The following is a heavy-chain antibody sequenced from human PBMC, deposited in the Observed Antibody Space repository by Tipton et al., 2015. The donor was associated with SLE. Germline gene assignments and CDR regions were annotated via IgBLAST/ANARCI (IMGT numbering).Heavy chain of an antibody. J-gene: IGHJ3*02. V-gene: IGHV4-34*01. CDR1: GGSFSGYY. CDR3: ARLRDSSSPAFDI. CDR2: INHSGST. Sequence: TLSLTCAVYGGSFSGYYWSWIRQPPGKGLEWIGEINHSGSTNYNPSLKSRVTISVDTPKNQFSLKLSSVTAADTAVYYCARLRDSSSPAFDIWGQGTMVTVSS. D-gene: IGHD6-13*01.